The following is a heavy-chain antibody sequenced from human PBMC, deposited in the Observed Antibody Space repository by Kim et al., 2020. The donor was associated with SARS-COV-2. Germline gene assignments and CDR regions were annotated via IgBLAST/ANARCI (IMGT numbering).Heavy chain of an antibody. J-gene: IGHJ4*02. V-gene: IGHV3-23*01. CDR2: ISKDVGRT. Sequence: GGSLRLSCAVSGFAVSTYTMSWVRQSPEKGLEWVSDISKDVGRTYYADSVKGRFTISRDSFKNTLYLQMNSLRVEDTAVYYCAPYPGQQFANWGQGTLVTVSS. CDR1: GFAVSTYT. CDR3: APYPGQQFAN. D-gene: IGHD6-13*01.